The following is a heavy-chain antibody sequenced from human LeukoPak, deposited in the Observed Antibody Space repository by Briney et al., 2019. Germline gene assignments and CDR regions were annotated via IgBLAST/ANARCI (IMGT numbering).Heavy chain of an antibody. J-gene: IGHJ4*02. CDR1: GFTFSNAW. Sequence: GGSLRLSCAASGFTFSNAWMSWVRQAPGKGLEWVGRIKSKTDGGTTDYAAPVKGRFTISRDDSKNTLYLQMNSLKTEDTAVYYCTTYDILTGYRRPLDYWGQGTLVTVSS. CDR3: TTYDILTGYRRPLDY. V-gene: IGHV3-15*01. CDR2: IKSKTDGGTT. D-gene: IGHD3-9*01.